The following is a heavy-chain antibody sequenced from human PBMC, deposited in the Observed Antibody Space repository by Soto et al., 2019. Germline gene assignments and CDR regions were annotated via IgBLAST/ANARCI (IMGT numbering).Heavy chain of an antibody. D-gene: IGHD2-2*01. J-gene: IGHJ4*02. V-gene: IGHV4-39*01. Sequence: QLQLQESGPGLVKPSETLSLTCTVSGGSISSSSYYWGWIRQPPGKGLEWIGSIYYSGSTYYNPSLKSRVTISVDTSKNQFSLKLSSVTAADTAVYYCATTGVVPAAYADDYWGQGTLVTVSS. CDR3: ATTGVVPAAYADDY. CDR1: GGSISSSSYY. CDR2: IYYSGST.